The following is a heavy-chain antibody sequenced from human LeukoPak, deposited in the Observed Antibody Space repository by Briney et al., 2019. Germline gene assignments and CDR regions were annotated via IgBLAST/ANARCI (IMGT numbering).Heavy chain of an antibody. Sequence: PSETLSLTCTVSGGSISSHYWSWIRQPPGKGLEWIGYIYTSGSTNYNPSLKSRVTISVDTSKNQFSLKLSSVTAADTAVYYCARALYSNYGYYYYYMDVWGKGTTVTVSS. D-gene: IGHD4-11*01. CDR2: IYTSGST. V-gene: IGHV4-4*09. CDR3: ARALYSNYGYYYYYMDV. CDR1: GGSISSHY. J-gene: IGHJ6*03.